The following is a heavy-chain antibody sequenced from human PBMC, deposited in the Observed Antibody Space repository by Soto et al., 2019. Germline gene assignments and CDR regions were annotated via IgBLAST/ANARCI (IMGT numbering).Heavy chain of an antibody. CDR2: IYYSGST. CDR1: GGSISSYY. CDR3: ARDYFSYGYFDY. D-gene: IGHD2-21*01. Sequence: SETLSLTCTVSGGSISSYYWSWIRQPPGKGLEWIGYIYYSGSTNYNPSLKSRVTISVDTSKNQFSLKLSSVTAADTAVYYCARDYFSYGYFDYWGQGTLVTVSS. V-gene: IGHV4-59*01. J-gene: IGHJ4*02.